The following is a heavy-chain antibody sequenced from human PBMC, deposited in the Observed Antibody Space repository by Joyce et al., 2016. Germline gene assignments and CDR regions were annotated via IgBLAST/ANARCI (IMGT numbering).Heavy chain of an antibody. V-gene: IGHV1-2*02. CDR1: GYIFTASY. CDR2: INPKSGDT. CDR3: AKEGYCSSVTCYGNWFDP. Sequence: QVQLVQSGAEMKKSGASVKVSCRPSGYIFTASYIHWVRQAPGQGLEWMGWINPKSGDTNYAQKVQGRVTMTRDTSISTAYMELSRLRSDDTAVYYCAKEGYCSSVTCYGNWFDPWGQGTLVTVSS. D-gene: IGHD2-2*01. J-gene: IGHJ5*02.